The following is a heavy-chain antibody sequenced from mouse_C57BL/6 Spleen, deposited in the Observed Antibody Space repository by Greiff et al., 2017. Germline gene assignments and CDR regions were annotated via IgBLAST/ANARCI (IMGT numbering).Heavy chain of an antibody. CDR1: GYAFTNYL. J-gene: IGHJ4*01. CDR2: INPGSGGT. D-gene: IGHD3-2*02. Sequence: QVHVKQSGAELVRPGTSVTVSCKASGYAFTNYLIEWVKQRPGQGLEWIGVINPGSGGTNYNEKFKGKATLTAAKSSSTAYMQLSSLTSEGSAVYFCARGGNSSGYDAMDYWGQGTSVTVSS. V-gene: IGHV1-54*01. CDR3: ARGGNSSGYDAMDY.